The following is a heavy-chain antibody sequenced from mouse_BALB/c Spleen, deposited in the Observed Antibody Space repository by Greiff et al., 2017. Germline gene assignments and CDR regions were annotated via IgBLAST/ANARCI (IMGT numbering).Heavy chain of an antibody. J-gene: IGHJ2*01. CDR2: ISSGGST. CDR1: GFTFSSYA. V-gene: IGHV5-6-5*01. Sequence: EVQLVESGGGLVKPGGSLKLSCAASGFTFSSYAMSWVRQTPEKRLEWVASISSGGSTYYPDSVKGRFTISRDNARNILYLQMSSLRSEDTAMYYCAREKYGNYDGFDYWGQGTTLTVSS. CDR3: AREKYGNYDGFDY. D-gene: IGHD2-10*02.